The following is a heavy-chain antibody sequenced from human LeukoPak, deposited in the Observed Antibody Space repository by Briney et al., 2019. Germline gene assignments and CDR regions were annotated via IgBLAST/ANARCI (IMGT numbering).Heavy chain of an antibody. D-gene: IGHD6-19*01. J-gene: IGHJ4*02. CDR1: GFTFSSYE. V-gene: IGHV3-48*03. CDR2: ISSSGSAI. CDR3: ARGGSLGY. Sequence: GGSLRLSCAASGFTFSSYEMNWVRQAPGKGLEWVSKISSSGSAIYYADSVKGRFTISRDNAKSTLYLQMNSLRAEDTAVYCCARGGSLGYWGQGTLVTVSS.